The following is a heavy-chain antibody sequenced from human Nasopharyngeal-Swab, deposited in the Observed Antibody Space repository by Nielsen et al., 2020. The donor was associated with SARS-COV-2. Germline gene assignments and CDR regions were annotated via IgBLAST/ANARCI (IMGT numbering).Heavy chain of an antibody. CDR2: ISYDGSNK. Sequence: GESLKISCAASGFTFSSYAMHWVRQAPGKGLEWVAVISYDGSNKYYADSVKGRFTISRDNSKNTLYLQMNGLRAEDTAVYYCARAGYCSGGSCWGYFDYWGQGTLVTVSS. V-gene: IGHV3-30*04. CDR3: ARAGYCSGGSCWGYFDY. J-gene: IGHJ4*02. CDR1: GFTFSSYA. D-gene: IGHD2-15*01.